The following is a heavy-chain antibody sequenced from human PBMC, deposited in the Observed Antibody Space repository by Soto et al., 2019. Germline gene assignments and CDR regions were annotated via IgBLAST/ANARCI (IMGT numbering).Heavy chain of an antibody. CDR2: ISGSGAGT. CDR1: GFTFSNYA. Sequence: GGSLRLSCAASGFTFSNYAMSWVRQAPGKGLEWVSGISGSGAGTYYADSVKGRFTISRDNTKNTLYLQMNSLRAEDTAVYYCAKKFSYDPDTYSSLHYFDSWGQGTLVTVSS. D-gene: IGHD3-22*01. V-gene: IGHV3-23*01. J-gene: IGHJ4*02. CDR3: AKKFSYDPDTYSSLHYFDS.